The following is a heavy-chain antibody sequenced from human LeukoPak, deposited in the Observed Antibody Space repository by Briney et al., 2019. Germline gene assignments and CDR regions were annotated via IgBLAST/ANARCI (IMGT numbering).Heavy chain of an antibody. J-gene: IGHJ4*02. CDR3: ATDRFRRRRDGYNYSY. CDR2: INPSGGST. V-gene: IGHV1-46*01. CDR1: GYTFTSYY. Sequence: GASVKVSCKASGYTFTSYYMHWVRQAPGQGLEWMGIINPSGGSTSYAQKFQGRVTMTEDTSTDTAYMELSSLRSEDTAVYYCATDRFRRRRDGYNYSYWGQGTLVTVSS. D-gene: IGHD5-24*01.